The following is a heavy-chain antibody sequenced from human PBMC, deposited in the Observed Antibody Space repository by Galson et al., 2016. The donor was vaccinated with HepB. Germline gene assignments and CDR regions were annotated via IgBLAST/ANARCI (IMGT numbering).Heavy chain of an antibody. CDR2: ISSSSSYI. V-gene: IGHV3-21*01. Sequence: SLRLSCAASGFTFSYYSMNWVRQAPGKGLEWVSFISSSSSYIYYADSVKGRFTISRDNAKNSLYLQMNSLRAEDTAVYYCARVLPAADSYYYYGMDVWGKGTTLTVSS. CDR1: GFTFSYYS. D-gene: IGHD2-2*01. CDR3: ARVLPAADSYYYYGMDV. J-gene: IGHJ6*04.